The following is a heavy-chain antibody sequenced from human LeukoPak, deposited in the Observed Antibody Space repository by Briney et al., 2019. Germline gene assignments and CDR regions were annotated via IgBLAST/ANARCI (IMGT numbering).Heavy chain of an antibody. CDR3: ASDRNWAFDY. D-gene: IGHD7-27*01. J-gene: IGHJ4*02. V-gene: IGHV3-48*04. Sequence: GGSLRLSCAASGFTFSSYSMNWVRQAPGKGLEWVSYISSSGSTIYYVDSVKGRFTISRDNAKNSLYLQMNSLRAEDTAVYYCASDRNWAFDYWGQGTLVTVSS. CDR2: ISSSGSTI. CDR1: GFTFSSYS.